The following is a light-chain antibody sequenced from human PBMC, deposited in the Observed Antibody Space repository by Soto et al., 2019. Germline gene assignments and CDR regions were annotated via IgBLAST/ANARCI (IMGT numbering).Light chain of an antibody. CDR1: QSVSSN. J-gene: IGKJ3*01. CDR3: QQYNNWPRN. CDR2: GAS. V-gene: IGKV3-15*01. Sequence: EIVMTQSPATLSVSPGERATLSCRASQSVSSNFAWYQQKPGQAPRLLIYGASTRATGIPARFSGSGSGTEFTLTISSLQSEDFAVYYCQQYNNWPRNFGPGTKVDNK.